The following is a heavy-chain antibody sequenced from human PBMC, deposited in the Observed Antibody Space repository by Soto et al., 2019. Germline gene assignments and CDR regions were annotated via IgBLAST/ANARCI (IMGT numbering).Heavy chain of an antibody. Sequence: PGGSLRLSCAASGFTFSSYSMNWVRQAPGKGLEWVSAINSGSFSINYADSVKGRFSISRDNAQNSLHLQMNNLRAEDTDVYYCARNESSNPYGLDVWGQGNPVTVS. CDR1: GFTFSSYS. D-gene: IGHD6-6*01. CDR2: INSGSFSI. J-gene: IGHJ6*02. V-gene: IGHV3-21*01. CDR3: ARNESSNPYGLDV.